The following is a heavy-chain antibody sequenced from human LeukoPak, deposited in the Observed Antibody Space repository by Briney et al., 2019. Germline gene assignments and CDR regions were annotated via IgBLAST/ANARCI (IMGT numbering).Heavy chain of an antibody. CDR1: GFTFSSYA. Sequence: RPGGSLRLSCAASGFTFSSYAVNWVRQAPGKGLEWVSGFSGSGGSTHYADSVKGRFTISRDNSKNTLYLQMNSLRAEDTAVYYCAKGSGSSGYRPYFDYWGQGTLVTVSS. V-gene: IGHV3-23*01. CDR2: FSGSGGST. CDR3: AKGSGSSGYRPYFDY. D-gene: IGHD3-22*01. J-gene: IGHJ4*02.